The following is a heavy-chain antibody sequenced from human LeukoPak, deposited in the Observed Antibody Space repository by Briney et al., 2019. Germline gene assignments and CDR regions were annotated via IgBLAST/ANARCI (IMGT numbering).Heavy chain of an antibody. J-gene: IGHJ6*02. CDR3: AKDEIYDFWSGYYQGYYYYGMDV. Sequence: GGSLRLSCAASGFTFSSYAMSWVRQAPGKGLEWVPAISGSGGSTYYADSVKGRFTISRDNSKNTLYLQMNSLRAEDTAVYYCAKDEIYDFWSGYYQGYYYYGMDVWGQGTTVTVSS. CDR2: ISGSGGST. CDR1: GFTFSSYA. V-gene: IGHV3-23*01. D-gene: IGHD3-3*01.